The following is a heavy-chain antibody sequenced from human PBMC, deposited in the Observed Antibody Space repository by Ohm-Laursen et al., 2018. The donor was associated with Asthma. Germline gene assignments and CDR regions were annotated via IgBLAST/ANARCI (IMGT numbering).Heavy chain of an antibody. CDR3: ARDTGSGDYDWYFDL. J-gene: IGHJ2*01. Sequence: SLRLSCAASGLPFSNFWMSWVRQAPGRGLDWLADIKGDSKKIYYADSVKGRSIISRDNAKNSLYLQMNNLRAEDSAVYYCARDTGSGDYDWYFDLWGRGTLVTVS. D-gene: IGHD4-17*01. CDR2: IKGDSKKI. CDR1: GLPFSNFW. V-gene: IGHV3-7*05.